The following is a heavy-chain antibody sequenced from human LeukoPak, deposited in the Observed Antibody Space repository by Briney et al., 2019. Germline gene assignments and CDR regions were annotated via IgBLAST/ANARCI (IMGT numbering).Heavy chain of an antibody. CDR1: GFTFSSYA. CDR2: ISGSGGST. J-gene: IGHJ4*02. CDR3: AKDDGQWLYAFDY. D-gene: IGHD6-19*01. V-gene: IGHV3-23*01. Sequence: GGFLRLSCAASGFTFSSYAMSWVRQAPGKGLEWVSAISGSGGSTYYADSVKGRFTISRDNSKNTLYLQMNSLRAEDTAVYYCAKDDGQWLYAFDYWGQGTLVTVSS.